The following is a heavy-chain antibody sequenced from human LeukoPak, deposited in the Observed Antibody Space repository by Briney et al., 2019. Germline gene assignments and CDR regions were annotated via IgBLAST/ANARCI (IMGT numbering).Heavy chain of an antibody. D-gene: IGHD3-22*01. Sequence: GASVKVSCKASGYTFTSYYMHWVRQAPGQGLEWMGIINPSGGSTSYAQKFQGRVTMTRDMSTSTVYMELSSLRSEDTAVYYCARDQKYYDSSGAGAYWGQGTLVTVSS. CDR1: GYTFTSYY. J-gene: IGHJ4*02. V-gene: IGHV1-46*01. CDR2: INPSGGST. CDR3: ARDQKYYDSSGAGAY.